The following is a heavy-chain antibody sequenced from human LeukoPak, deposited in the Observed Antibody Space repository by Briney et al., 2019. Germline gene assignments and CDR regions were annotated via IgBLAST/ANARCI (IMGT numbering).Heavy chain of an antibody. V-gene: IGHV3-49*04. D-gene: IGHD5-12*01. J-gene: IGHJ6*02. Sequence: GGSLRLSCTTSGFTFGDYAMTWVRQAPGKGLEWVGFIRSKAYGGTTEFAASVKGRFTISRDDSKSIAYLQMNSLKTEDTAVYYCTTYDLSNYYGMDVWGQGTTVTVS. CDR3: TTYDLSNYYGMDV. CDR1: GFTFGDYA. CDR2: IRSKAYGGTT.